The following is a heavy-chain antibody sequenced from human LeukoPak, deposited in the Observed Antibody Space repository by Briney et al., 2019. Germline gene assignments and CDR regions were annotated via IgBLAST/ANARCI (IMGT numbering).Heavy chain of an antibody. V-gene: IGHV1-3*01. CDR1: GYTFTSYA. CDR2: INAGNGNT. CDR3: ARDMLVGATTPLGY. J-gene: IGHJ4*02. Sequence: ASVKVSCKASGYTFTSYAMHWVRQAPGQRLEWMGWINAGNGNTKYSRKFQGRVTITRDTSASTAYMELSSLRSEDTAVYYCARDMLVGATTPLGYWGQGTLVTVSS. D-gene: IGHD1-26*01.